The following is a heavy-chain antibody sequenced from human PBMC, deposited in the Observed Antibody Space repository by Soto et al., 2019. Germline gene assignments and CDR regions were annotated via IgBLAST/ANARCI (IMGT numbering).Heavy chain of an antibody. CDR2: ITTDKGKT. Sequence: ASVKVSCKTSGYTFTSYGISWVRQAPGQGLEWMGWITTDKGKTTYAQKFQGRVAMTTDTSTSTAYMELRSLRSDDTAVYYCATRTTAFDKWGQGTAVTVSS. D-gene: IGHD2-2*01. CDR3: ATRTTAFDK. CDR1: GYTFTSYG. V-gene: IGHV1-18*01. J-gene: IGHJ4*02.